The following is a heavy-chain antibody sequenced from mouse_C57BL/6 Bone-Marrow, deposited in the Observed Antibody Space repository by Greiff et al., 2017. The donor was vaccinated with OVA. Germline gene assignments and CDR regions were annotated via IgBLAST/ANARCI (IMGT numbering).Heavy chain of an antibody. CDR1: GYTFTDYY. CDR3: ARGDITTVVARAMDY. J-gene: IGHJ4*01. V-gene: IGHV1-76*01. Sequence: VQLVESGAELVRPGASVKLSCKASGYTFTDYYINWVKQRPGQGLEWIARIYPGSGNTYYNEKFKGKATLTAEKSSSTAYMQLSSLTSEDSAVYFCARGDITTVVARAMDYWGQGTSVTVSS. D-gene: IGHD1-1*01. CDR2: IYPGSGNT.